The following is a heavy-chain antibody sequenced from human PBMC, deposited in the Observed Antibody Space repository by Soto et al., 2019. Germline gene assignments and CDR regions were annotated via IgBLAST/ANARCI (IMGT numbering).Heavy chain of an antibody. V-gene: IGHV4-59*01. CDR2: IYYSGST. Sequence: SETLSLTCTVSGGSMSSYYWSWIRQPPGKGLEWIGYIYYSGSTDYDPSLKSRLTITKDTSKNQVVLIMTNMDPVDTATYYCAHTQTILRSFENWFDPWGHGTLVTVPS. CDR1: GGSMSSYY. J-gene: IGHJ5*02. CDR3: AHTQTILRSFENWFDP. D-gene: IGHD3-9*01.